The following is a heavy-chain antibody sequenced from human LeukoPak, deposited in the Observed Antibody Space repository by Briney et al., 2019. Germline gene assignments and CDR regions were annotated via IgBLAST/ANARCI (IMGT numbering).Heavy chain of an antibody. CDR2: ISGSGGST. Sequence: PGRSLRLSCTASGFTFGDYAMSWVRQAPGKGLEWVLAISGSGGSTYYADSVKGRFTISRDNSKNTLYLQMNSLRAEDTAVYYCAKSYGRSSGWYYYFDYWGQGTLVTVSS. CDR1: GFTFGDYA. J-gene: IGHJ4*02. CDR3: AKSYGRSSGWYYYFDY. V-gene: IGHV3-23*01. D-gene: IGHD6-19*01.